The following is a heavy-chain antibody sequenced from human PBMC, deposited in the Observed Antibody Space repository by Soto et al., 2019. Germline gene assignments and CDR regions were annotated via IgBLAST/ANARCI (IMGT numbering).Heavy chain of an antibody. J-gene: IGHJ4*02. CDR1: GGSISSGDDS. CDR3: AKGPSGDKVDS. Sequence: SETLSLTCTVSGGSISSGDDSWSWIRQPPGKGLEWLGHIYNSGSIYNNPSLGGRVTISVDVSKNQFSLNLNSVTAADTAVYYCAKGPSGDKVDSWGQGTLVTVSS. V-gene: IGHV4-30-4*01. CDR2: IYNSGSI. D-gene: IGHD7-27*01.